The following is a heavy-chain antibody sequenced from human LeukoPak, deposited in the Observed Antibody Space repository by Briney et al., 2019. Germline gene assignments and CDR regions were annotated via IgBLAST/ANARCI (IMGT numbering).Heavy chain of an antibody. CDR3: ARVPAAIFKGWGHPHYYYYGMDV. J-gene: IGHJ6*02. V-gene: IGHV1-8*02. D-gene: IGHD2-2*01. CDR1: GYTFTSYG. CDR2: MNPKSGNT. Sequence: ASVKVSCKASGYTFTSYGISWVRQAPGQGLEWMRWMNPKSGNTGYAQKFQGRVTMTRNTSIGTAYMELSSLRSEDTAVYYCARVPAAIFKGWGHPHYYYYGMDVWGQGSTVTVSS.